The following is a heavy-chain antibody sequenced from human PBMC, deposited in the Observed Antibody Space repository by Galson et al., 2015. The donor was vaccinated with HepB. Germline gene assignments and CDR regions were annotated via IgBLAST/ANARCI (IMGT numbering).Heavy chain of an antibody. CDR3: ARANQIFMPPNYYYYYMDV. Sequence: SLRLSCAVSGFTFSSYSMNWVRQAPGKGLEWVSYISSSSSTIYYADSVKGRFTISRDNAKNSLYLQMNSLRAEDTAVYYCARANQIFMPPNYYYYYMDVWGKGTTVTVSS. CDR2: ISSSSSTI. D-gene: IGHD2-15*01. J-gene: IGHJ6*03. CDR1: GFTFSSYS. V-gene: IGHV3-48*01.